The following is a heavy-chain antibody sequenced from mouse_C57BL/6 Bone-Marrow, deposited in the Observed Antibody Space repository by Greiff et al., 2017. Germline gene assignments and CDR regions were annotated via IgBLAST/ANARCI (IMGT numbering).Heavy chain of an antibody. Sequence: EVMLVESGGDLVKPGGSLKLSCAASGFTFSSYGMSWVRQTPDKRLEWVATISSGGSYTYYPDSVKGRFTISRDNAKNTLYLQMSSLKSEDTAMYYCAWDWYFDVWGTGTTVTVSS. J-gene: IGHJ1*03. V-gene: IGHV5-6*01. CDR3: AWDWYFDV. CDR1: GFTFSSYG. D-gene: IGHD4-1*01. CDR2: ISSGGSYT.